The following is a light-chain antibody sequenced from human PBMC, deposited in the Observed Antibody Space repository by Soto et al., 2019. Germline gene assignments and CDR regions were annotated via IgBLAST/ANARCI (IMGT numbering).Light chain of an antibody. CDR3: CSYAVSFVL. Sequence: QSALTQPRSVSGSPGQSVTISCTGTSSDVGGYNYVSWYQQHPGKAPKLMIYDVSKRPSGVPDRFSGSKSGNTASLTISGLQADDEADYYCCSYAVSFVLFGGGTKVTVL. V-gene: IGLV2-11*01. J-gene: IGLJ2*01. CDR2: DVS. CDR1: SSDVGGYNY.